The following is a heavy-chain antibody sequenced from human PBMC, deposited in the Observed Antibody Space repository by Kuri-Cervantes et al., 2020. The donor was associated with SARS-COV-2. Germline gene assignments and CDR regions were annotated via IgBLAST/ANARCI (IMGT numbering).Heavy chain of an antibody. D-gene: IGHD1/OR15-1a*01. CDR2: INWSDTST. CDR1: GFTFDDYG. V-gene: IGHV3-20*04. CDR3: SRDGKTTAVWNYDYYGLDV. J-gene: IGHJ6*02. Sequence: GGSLRLSCAASGFTFDDYGMSWVRQAPGKGLEWVSGINWSDTSTGYADSVKGRFTISRDNAKNSVYLQMNSLRAEDTAVYFCSRDGKTTAVWNYDYYGLDVWGQGTTVTVSS.